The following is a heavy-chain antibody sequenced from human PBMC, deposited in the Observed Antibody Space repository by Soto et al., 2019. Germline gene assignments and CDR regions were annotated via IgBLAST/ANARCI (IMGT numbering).Heavy chain of an antibody. D-gene: IGHD2-2*01. J-gene: IGHJ6*03. Sequence: ASVKVSCKASGYTFTSYGISWVRQAPGQGPEWMGWISAYNGNTNYAQKLQGRVTMTTDTSTSTAYMELRSLRSDDTAVYYCARASLCSSTSCYAHYYYYMDVWGKGTTVTVSS. V-gene: IGHV1-18*01. CDR3: ARASLCSSTSCYAHYYYYMDV. CDR1: GYTFTSYG. CDR2: ISAYNGNT.